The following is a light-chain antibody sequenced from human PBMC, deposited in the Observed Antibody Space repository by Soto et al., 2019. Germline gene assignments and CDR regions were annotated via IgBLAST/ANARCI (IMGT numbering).Light chain of an antibody. Sequence: QSVLTQPASVSGSPGQSITISCTGTSSDVGGYNYVSWYQQHPGKAPKLMIYDLSNRPSGVSNRFSGSKSGNTASLTISGLQAEDEADYYCSSYASSSTLLFGGGTKLTVL. CDR1: SSDVGGYNY. J-gene: IGLJ2*01. CDR3: SSYASSSTLL. CDR2: DLS. V-gene: IGLV2-14*01.